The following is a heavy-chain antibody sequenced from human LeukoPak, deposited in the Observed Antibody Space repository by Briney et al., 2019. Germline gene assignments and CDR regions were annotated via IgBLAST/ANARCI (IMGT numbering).Heavy chain of an antibody. V-gene: IGHV3-15*01. J-gene: IGHJ4*02. Sequence: GGSLRLFCAASGFIFSNAWMSWVRRAPGKGLEWVARIKRNTDGGTTDYAAPVNGRFTISRDDSENTVYLQMNSLKIEDTAVYYCSGHMTSADYWGQGTLVTVSS. CDR1: GFIFSNAW. CDR3: SGHMTSADY. CDR2: IKRNTDGGTT. D-gene: IGHD2-21*02.